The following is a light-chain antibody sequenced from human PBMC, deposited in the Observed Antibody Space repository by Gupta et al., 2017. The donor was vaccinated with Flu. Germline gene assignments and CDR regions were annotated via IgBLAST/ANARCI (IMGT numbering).Light chain of an antibody. V-gene: IGLV2-23*01. CDR3: CSYAGSYV. Sequence: QSALTQPASVSGSPGQSLTISSTGTSIDVGSYTLVSWYQQHPGKAPKLMIYEGSKRPSGVSNRFSGSKSGNTASLTISGRQAEDEADYYCCSYAGSYVFGTGTKVTVL. CDR2: EGS. J-gene: IGLJ1*01. CDR1: SIDVGSYTL.